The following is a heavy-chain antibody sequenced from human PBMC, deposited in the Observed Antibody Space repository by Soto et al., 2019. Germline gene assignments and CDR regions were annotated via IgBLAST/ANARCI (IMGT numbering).Heavy chain of an antibody. D-gene: IGHD6-13*01. J-gene: IGHJ4*02. CDR1: GSSLNDFQ. CDR2: IYFGQPTH. CDR3: ARSNTRYSSPDY. V-gene: IGHV4-59*08. Sequence: QVQLQEAGPGLVKPSETLSLTCTVSGSSLNDFQWIWIRQPPGKGLEWIGSIYFGQPTHSDNPSLQRRVTNALDTSKSQVSLKLASVTAADTAVYFCARSNTRYSSPDYGGQGSLVTVAS.